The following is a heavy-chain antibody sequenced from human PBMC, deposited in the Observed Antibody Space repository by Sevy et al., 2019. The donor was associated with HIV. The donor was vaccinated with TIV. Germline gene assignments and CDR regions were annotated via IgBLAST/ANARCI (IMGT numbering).Heavy chain of an antibody. V-gene: IGHV3-15*01. CDR2: IKSKTDGGTT. J-gene: IGHJ6*02. D-gene: IGHD3-22*01. CDR1: GFTFSNAW. CDR3: TTEDYDSSDYGMDV. Sequence: GGSLRLSCAASGFTFSNAWMSWVRQAPGKGLEWVGRIKSKTDGGTTDYAATVKGRFTISRDDSKNTLYLQMNSLKTEDTAVYYCTTEDYDSSDYGMDVWGQGTTVTVSS.